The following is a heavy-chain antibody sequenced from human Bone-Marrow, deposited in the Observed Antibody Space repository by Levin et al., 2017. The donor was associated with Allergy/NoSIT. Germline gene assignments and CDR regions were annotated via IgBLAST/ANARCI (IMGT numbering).Heavy chain of an antibody. CDR2: ISSSSSYI. CDR1: GFTFSSYS. V-gene: IGHV3-21*01. D-gene: IGHD6-6*01. Sequence: SCAASGFTFSSYSMNWVRQAPGKGLEWVSSISSSSSYIYYADSVKGRFTISRDNAKNSLYLQMNSLRAEDTAVYYCARVKLRVEGGLSSSVDWFDPWGQGTLVTVSS. CDR3: ARVKLRVEGGLSSSVDWFDP. J-gene: IGHJ5*02.